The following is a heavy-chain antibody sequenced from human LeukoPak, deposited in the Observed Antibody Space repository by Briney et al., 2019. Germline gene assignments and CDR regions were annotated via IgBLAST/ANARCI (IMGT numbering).Heavy chain of an antibody. V-gene: IGHV1-46*03. CDR2: INPSGTRT. CDR3: FREGGP. J-gene: IGHJ5*02. CDR1: GYTFTDNY. Sequence: ASVKVSCKASGYTFTDNYVQWVRQAPGQGLEWMVMINPSGTRTTYAQKFQGRVSVTRDKSTSTVYMDLWSLRSEDTALYYCFREGGPWGQGTPVTVSS. D-gene: IGHD2-15*01.